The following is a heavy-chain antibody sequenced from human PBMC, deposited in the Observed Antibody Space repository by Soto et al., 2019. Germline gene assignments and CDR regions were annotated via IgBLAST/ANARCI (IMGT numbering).Heavy chain of an antibody. CDR2: IIPIFGTA. Sequence: SVKVSFKASGGTFSSDPISWVRQAPGQGLELMGGIIPIFGTANYAQKFQGRVTITADESTSTAYMELSSLRSEDTAVYYCARGYYAAMVDFDYWGQGTLVTVSS. V-gene: IGHV1-69*13. CDR1: GGTFSSDP. D-gene: IGHD5-18*01. CDR3: ARGYYAAMVDFDY. J-gene: IGHJ4*02.